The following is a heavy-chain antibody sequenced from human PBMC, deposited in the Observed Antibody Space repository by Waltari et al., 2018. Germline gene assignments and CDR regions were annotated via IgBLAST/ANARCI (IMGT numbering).Heavy chain of an antibody. CDR2: INHRGNT. V-gene: IGHV4-34*02. Sequence: QVQLQQWGAGLLKPSETLSLTCAVYGGSFSDYYWSWIRQPPGKGLEWVGQINHRGNTNYNPSLKTRVTISVDKSKNQFSLRLSSVTAADTAVYYCARVNDYYDTNGAFFDFWGQGTMVTVSS. D-gene: IGHD3-22*01. CDR3: ARVNDYYDTNGAFFDF. CDR1: GGSFSDYY. J-gene: IGHJ3*01.